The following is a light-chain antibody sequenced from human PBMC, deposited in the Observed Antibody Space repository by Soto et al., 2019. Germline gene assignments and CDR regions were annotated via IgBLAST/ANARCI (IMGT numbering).Light chain of an antibody. CDR3: SSYTTSTTLV. V-gene: IGLV2-14*01. J-gene: IGLJ2*01. Sequence: QPALTQPASVSGSPGQSITISCAGTSSDVGGYNYVSWYQQHPGKAPKLMIYEVTNRPSGVSNRFSGSKSGNTASLTISGLQAEDDADYYCSSYTTSTTLVFGGGTKLTVL. CDR1: SSDVGGYNY. CDR2: EVT.